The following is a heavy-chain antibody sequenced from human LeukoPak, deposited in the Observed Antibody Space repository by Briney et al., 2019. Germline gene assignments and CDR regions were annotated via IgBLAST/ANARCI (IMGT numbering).Heavy chain of an antibody. CDR2: IKEDGSEK. CDR1: GFTFSSYW. J-gene: IGHJ5*02. V-gene: IGHV3-7*04. CDR3: ARASYSSNWYWFDP. Sequence: PGGSLRLSCAASGFTFSSYWMTWVRQAPGKGLEWVAKIKEDGSEKYYVDSVKGRFTTSRDNANNSLYLQMNSLRAEDTAVHYCARASYSSNWYWFDPWGQGTLVTVSS. D-gene: IGHD6-13*01.